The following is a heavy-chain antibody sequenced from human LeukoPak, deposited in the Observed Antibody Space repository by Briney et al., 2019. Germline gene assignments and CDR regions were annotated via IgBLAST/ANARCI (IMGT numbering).Heavy chain of an antibody. CDR3: ARAPNRNYFDP. D-gene: IGHD1-7*01. J-gene: IGHJ5*02. CDR2: INSDGRST. V-gene: IGHV3-74*01. CDR1: GFTFSSYW. Sequence: PGGSLRLSCAASGFTFSSYWMHWVRQAPGKGLVWVSRINSDGRSTSYADSVKGRFTISRDNAKNTLSLQMNSLRAEDTAVYYCARAPNRNYFDPWGQGTLVTVSS.